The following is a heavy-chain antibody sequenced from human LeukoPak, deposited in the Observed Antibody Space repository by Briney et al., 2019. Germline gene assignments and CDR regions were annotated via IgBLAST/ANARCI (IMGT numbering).Heavy chain of an antibody. CDR2: INSDGSWT. D-gene: IGHD2/OR15-2a*01. CDR1: GNYW. V-gene: IGHV3-74*01. J-gene: IGHJ4*02. Sequence: PGGSLRLSCAPSGNYWMHWVRQAPGKGLVWVSHINSDGSWTSYADSVKRRFTISKDNPKNTVYLQMNNLRAEDTAVYYCVSFYEAYWGRGNLVTVSS. CDR3: VSFYEAY.